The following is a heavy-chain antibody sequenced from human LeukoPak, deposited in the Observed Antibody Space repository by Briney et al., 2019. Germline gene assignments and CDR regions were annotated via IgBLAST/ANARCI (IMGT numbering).Heavy chain of an antibody. Sequence: GGSLRLSCAASGFTFSSYAMHWVRQAPGKGLEWVAVISYDGSNKYCADSVKGRFTISRDNSKNTLYLQMNSLRAEDTAVYYCARDLSSGWYSYWYYGMDVWGQGTTVTVSS. D-gene: IGHD6-19*01. J-gene: IGHJ6*02. CDR3: ARDLSSGWYSYWYYGMDV. CDR2: ISYDGSNK. CDR1: GFTFSSYA. V-gene: IGHV3-30*04.